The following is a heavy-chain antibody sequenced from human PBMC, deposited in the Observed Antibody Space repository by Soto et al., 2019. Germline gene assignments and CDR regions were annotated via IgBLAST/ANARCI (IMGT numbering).Heavy chain of an antibody. CDR3: TGGPPNWGFDS. CDR1: GGTFSSYA. J-gene: IGHJ5*01. D-gene: IGHD7-27*01. CDR2: IIPIFGTA. Sequence: SVKVSCKASGGTFSSYAISWVRQAPGQGLEWMGEIIPIFGTANYAQKFQGRVTMTRSTSISTAYMELSSLTSEDTAVYYCTGGPPNWGFDSWAKEPRSPSPQ. V-gene: IGHV1-69*05.